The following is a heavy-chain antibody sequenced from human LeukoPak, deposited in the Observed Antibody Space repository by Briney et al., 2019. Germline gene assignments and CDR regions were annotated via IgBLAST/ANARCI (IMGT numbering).Heavy chain of an antibody. CDR1: SYSNSSGYY. Sequence: SETLSLTCSVTSYSNSSGYYWVWIRQPPGKGLEWIGTIYHTGSTSYNPSLSSRVTMSVEASKNQFSLKLSSLTAADTAVYYCARDVGSAFDYWGQGLLVTVSS. V-gene: IGHV4-38-2*02. CDR2: IYHTGST. D-gene: IGHD1-26*01. CDR3: ARDVGSAFDY. J-gene: IGHJ4*02.